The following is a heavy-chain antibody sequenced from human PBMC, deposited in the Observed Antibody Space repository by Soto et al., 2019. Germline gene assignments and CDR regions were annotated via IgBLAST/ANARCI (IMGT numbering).Heavy chain of an antibody. CDR3: ATAAIYCSSTSCYRYFDY. CDR1: GYTLTELS. J-gene: IGHJ4*02. CDR2: FDPEDGET. Sequence: ASVKVSCKVSGYTLTELSMHWVRQAPGKGLEWMGGFDPEDGETIYAQKFQGRVTMTEDTSTDTAYMELSSLRSEDTAVYYCATAAIYCSSTSCYRYFDYWGQGTLVTVSS. D-gene: IGHD2-2*02. V-gene: IGHV1-24*01.